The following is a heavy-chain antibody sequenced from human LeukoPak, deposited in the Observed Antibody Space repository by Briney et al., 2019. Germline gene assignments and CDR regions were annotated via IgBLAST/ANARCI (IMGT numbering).Heavy chain of an antibody. Sequence: GGSLRLSCAASGFTFSSYSMNWVRQAPGKGLEWVSYISSSSSTIYYADSVKGRFTISRDNARNSLYLQMNSLRAEDTAVYYCARVGTGDQLLFAFDIWGQGTMVTVSS. D-gene: IGHD2-2*01. CDR3: ARVGTGDQLLFAFDI. CDR2: ISSSSSTI. CDR1: GFTFSSYS. V-gene: IGHV3-48*01. J-gene: IGHJ3*02.